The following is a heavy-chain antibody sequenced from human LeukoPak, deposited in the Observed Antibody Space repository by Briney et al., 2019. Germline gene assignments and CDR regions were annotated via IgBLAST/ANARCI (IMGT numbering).Heavy chain of an antibody. D-gene: IGHD4-17*01. Sequence: SETLSLTCTVSGGSISSYYWSWIRQPPGKGLEWIGYIYYSGSTNYNPSLKSRVTISVDTSKNQFSLKLSSVTAADTAVYYCARGVSTVTNWFDPWGQGTLSSSPQ. CDR2: IYYSGST. J-gene: IGHJ5*02. V-gene: IGHV4-59*01. CDR3: ARGVSTVTNWFDP. CDR1: GGSISSYY.